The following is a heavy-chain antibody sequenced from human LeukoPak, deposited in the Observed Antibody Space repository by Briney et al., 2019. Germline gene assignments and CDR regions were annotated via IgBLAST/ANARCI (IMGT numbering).Heavy chain of an antibody. D-gene: IGHD2-2*01. CDR2: IYYTGTT. J-gene: IGHJ4*02. CDR1: GGSLSGHY. Sequence: SETLSLTCTVGGGSLSGHYWGWIRQPPGKGLELVGHIYYTGTTFYNPFLNSRVTITLDTSRNQFSLRLTSVIAADTAVYYCARFSWGCSTASCYLTNWGQGALVTVSS. V-gene: IGHV4-59*11. CDR3: ARFSWGCSTASCYLTN.